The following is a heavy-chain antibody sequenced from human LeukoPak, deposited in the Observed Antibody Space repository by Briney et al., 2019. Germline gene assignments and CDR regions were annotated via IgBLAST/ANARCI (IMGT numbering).Heavy chain of an antibody. Sequence: GGSLRLSCAASGFTFSTCSMKWVRQAPGKALEWVSSISGSSYHIYYADSVKGRFTISRDNANNLLYLHMNSLRAEDTAVYYCASGTIVGARGADNWGQGTLVTVSS. CDR1: GFTFSTCS. CDR2: ISGSSYHI. J-gene: IGHJ4*02. D-gene: IGHD1-26*01. V-gene: IGHV3-21*01. CDR3: ASGTIVGARGADN.